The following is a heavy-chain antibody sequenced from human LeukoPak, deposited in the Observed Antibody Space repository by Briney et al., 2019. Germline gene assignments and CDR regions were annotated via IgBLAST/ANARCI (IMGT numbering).Heavy chain of an antibody. D-gene: IGHD3-3*01. V-gene: IGHV1-69*13. CDR2: IIPIFGTA. CDR3: ARFSIFGVVLNYFDY. CDR1: GGTFSSYA. J-gene: IGHJ4*02. Sequence: SVKVSCKASGGTFSSYAISWVRQAPGQGLEWMGGIIPIFGTANYAQKFQGRVTITADESTSTAYMELSSLRSEDTAVYYCARFSIFGVVLNYFDYWGQGTLVTVSS.